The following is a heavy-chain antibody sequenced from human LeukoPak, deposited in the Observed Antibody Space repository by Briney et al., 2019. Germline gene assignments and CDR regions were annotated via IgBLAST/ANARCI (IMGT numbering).Heavy chain of an antibody. V-gene: IGHV4-59*08. D-gene: IGHD4-17*01. CDR3: ARLPRRATVSIDY. J-gene: IGHJ4*02. CDR2: IYYSGST. Sequence: SETLSLTCTVSGGSISSYYWSWIRQPPGKGLEWIGYIYYSGSTNYNPSLKSRVTISVDTSKNQFSLKLSSVTAADTAVYYCARLPRRATVSIDYWGQGTLVTVSS. CDR1: GGSISSYY.